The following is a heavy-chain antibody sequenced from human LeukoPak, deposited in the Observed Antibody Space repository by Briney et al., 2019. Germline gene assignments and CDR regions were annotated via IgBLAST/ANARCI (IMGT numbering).Heavy chain of an antibody. D-gene: IGHD2-15*01. CDR2: IYTSGST. J-gene: IGHJ4*02. V-gene: IGHV4-61*02. CDR3: ARGRVQRYCSGGSCYLDY. Sequence: PSETLSLTCTVSGASINTHFYYWSWIRQPAGKGLEWIGRIYTSGSTNYNPSLKSRVTISVDTSKNQFSLKLSSVTAADTAVYYCARGRVQRYCSGGSCYLDYWGQGTLVTVSS. CDR1: GASINTHFYY.